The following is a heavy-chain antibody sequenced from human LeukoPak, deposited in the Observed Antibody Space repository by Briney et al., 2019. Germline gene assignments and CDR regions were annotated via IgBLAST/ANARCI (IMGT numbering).Heavy chain of an antibody. J-gene: IGHJ3*02. V-gene: IGHV4-4*07. CDR1: GGSISSYY. D-gene: IGHD6-13*01. CDR3: ARASHHGYSSSWSPRGAFDI. CDR2: IYTSGST. Sequence: KSSETLSLTCTVSGGSISSYYWSWIRQPAGKGLEWIGRIYTSGSTNYNPSLKSRVTMSVDASKNQFSLKLSSVTAADTAVYCCARASHHGYSSSWSPRGAFDIWGQGTMVTVSS.